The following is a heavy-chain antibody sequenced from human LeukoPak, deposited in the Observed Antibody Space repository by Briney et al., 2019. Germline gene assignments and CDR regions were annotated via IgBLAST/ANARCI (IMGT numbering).Heavy chain of an antibody. V-gene: IGHV6-1*01. Sequence: SQTLSLTCAISGDSVSSNSAAWNWIRQSPSRGLEWLGSTYYRSKWYNDYSVSVKSRITINPDTSKNQFLLQLNSVTPEDTAVYFCARGGYPAFDSWGQGTLVTVSS. D-gene: IGHD5-18*01. CDR3: ARGGYPAFDS. J-gene: IGHJ4*02. CDR2: TYYRSKWYN. CDR1: GDSVSSNSAA.